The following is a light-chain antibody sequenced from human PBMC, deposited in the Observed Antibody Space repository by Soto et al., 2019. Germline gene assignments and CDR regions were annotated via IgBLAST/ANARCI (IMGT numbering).Light chain of an antibody. J-gene: IGKJ4*01. Sequence: DIQMTQSPSSLSASVGDRVTITCRASQTISSYLNWYQQKPGKAPKLLIYAASSFQSGVPSRFSGSGSGTDFTLTISDLQPEDFASYYCQQSYNSPLTFGGGTKVDIK. CDR2: AAS. CDR1: QTISSY. V-gene: IGKV1-39*01. CDR3: QQSYNSPLT.